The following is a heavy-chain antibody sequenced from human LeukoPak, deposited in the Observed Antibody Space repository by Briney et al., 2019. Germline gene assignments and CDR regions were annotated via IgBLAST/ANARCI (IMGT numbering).Heavy chain of an antibody. J-gene: IGHJ6*03. Sequence: ASVKVSXKISGYTFTSYDMNWVRQAPGQGLEWMGWMNPNSGSTAYAQRFQGRVNMTGNTSRGTAYMELTGLTSEDTAVYYCARGIGVAFHYPYYYLDFWGKGTTVIVSS. D-gene: IGHD3-3*01. CDR1: GYTFTSYD. CDR3: ARGIGVAFHYPYYYLDF. V-gene: IGHV1-8*01. CDR2: MNPNSGST.